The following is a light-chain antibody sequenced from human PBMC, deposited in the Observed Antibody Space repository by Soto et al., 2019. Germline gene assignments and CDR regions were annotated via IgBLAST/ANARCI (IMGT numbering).Light chain of an antibody. Sequence: EIVLTQSPATLSLSPGERATLSCRASQSVSSYLAWYQQKPGQAPRLLMYGASSRATGIPDMFSGSGSGTDFTLTIRTLEPEDFAVYYCQQYGSSPRTFGQGTKVDIK. CDR3: QQYGSSPRT. J-gene: IGKJ1*01. CDR1: QSVSSY. V-gene: IGKV3-20*01. CDR2: GAS.